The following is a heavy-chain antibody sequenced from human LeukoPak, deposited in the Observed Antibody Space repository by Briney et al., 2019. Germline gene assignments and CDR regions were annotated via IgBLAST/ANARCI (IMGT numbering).Heavy chain of an antibody. D-gene: IGHD6-19*01. J-gene: IGHJ4*02. CDR3: ARDSGSSGWYPPFDY. Sequence: TSETLSLTCTVSGGSISSYYWSWIRQPPGRGLEWIGYIYYSGSTNYNPSLKSRVTISVDTSKNQFSLKLSSVTAADTAVYYCARDSGSSGWYPPFDYWGQGTLVTVSS. CDR1: GGSISSYY. V-gene: IGHV4-59*01. CDR2: IYYSGST.